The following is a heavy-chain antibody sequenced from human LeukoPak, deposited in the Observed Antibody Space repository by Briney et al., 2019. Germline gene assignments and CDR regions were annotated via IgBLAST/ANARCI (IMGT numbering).Heavy chain of an antibody. CDR1: GFTLSSYS. J-gene: IGHJ3*02. D-gene: IGHD1-14*01. CDR2: INRSGSHT. Sequence: GSLRLSCAASGFTLSSYSMNWVRQAPGKGLEWVSSINRSGSHTFYADSVKGRFTISRDNTRNMLYLQMNSLRVEDTAVYFCATGPFSAFAIWGQGTTLIVSS. V-gene: IGHV3-21*01. CDR3: ATGPFSAFAI.